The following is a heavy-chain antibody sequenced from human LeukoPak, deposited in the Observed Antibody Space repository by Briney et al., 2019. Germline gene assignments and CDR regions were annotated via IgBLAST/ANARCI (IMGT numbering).Heavy chain of an antibody. Sequence: GGSLRLSCAASGFTFSRYWMHWVRQAPGKGLVWVSRIDEYGTTINYADSVKGRFTISRNNAGDTLFLQMNSLRAEDTGVYYCATDLSGRQDYWGQGTLVIVSS. CDR3: ATDLSGRQDY. CDR2: IDEYGTTI. J-gene: IGHJ4*02. V-gene: IGHV3-74*01. D-gene: IGHD5-12*01. CDR1: GFTFSRYW.